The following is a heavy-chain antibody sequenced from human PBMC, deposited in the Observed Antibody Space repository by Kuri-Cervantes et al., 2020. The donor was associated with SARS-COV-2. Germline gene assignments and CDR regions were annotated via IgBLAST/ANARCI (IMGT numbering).Heavy chain of an antibody. V-gene: IGHV1-8*02. CDR2: MNPNSGNT. CDR3: ARGRRVKQQLALDP. J-gene: IGHJ5*02. D-gene: IGHD6-13*01. CDR1: GYTFTSYD. Sequence: ASVKVSCKASGYTFTSYDINWVRQATGQGLEWMGWMNPNSGNTGYAQKFQGRVTMTRNTSISTAYMELSSLRSEDTAVYYCARGRRVKQQLALDPWGQGTLVTVSS.